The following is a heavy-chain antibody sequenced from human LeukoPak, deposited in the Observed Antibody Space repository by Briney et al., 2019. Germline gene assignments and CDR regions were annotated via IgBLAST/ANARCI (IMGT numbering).Heavy chain of an antibody. Sequence: PGESLRISCKGSGYRFTSYWISWVRQMPGKGREWMGRIDPSDSYTNYSPSFQGHVTISAGKSISTAYLQWSSLKASDTAMYYCARRALPPAYCGGDCFDAFDIWGQGTMVTVSS. J-gene: IGHJ3*02. V-gene: IGHV5-10-1*01. CDR2: IDPSDSYT. D-gene: IGHD2-21*02. CDR3: ARRALPPAYCGGDCFDAFDI. CDR1: GYRFTSYW.